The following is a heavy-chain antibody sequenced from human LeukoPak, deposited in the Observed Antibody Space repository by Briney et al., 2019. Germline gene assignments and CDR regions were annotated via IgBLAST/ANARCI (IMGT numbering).Heavy chain of an antibody. D-gene: IGHD2-15*01. Sequence: PGGSLRLSCAGSGFTFSSYAMSWVRQAPGKGLEWVSAISGSGGSTSYADSVKGRFTISRDNSKNTLYLQMNSLRAEDTAVYYCAKALGQYSSGGSCYFDYRGQGTLVTVYS. CDR1: GFTFSSYA. CDR2: ISGSGGST. J-gene: IGHJ4*02. V-gene: IGHV3-23*01. CDR3: AKALGQYSSGGSCYFDY.